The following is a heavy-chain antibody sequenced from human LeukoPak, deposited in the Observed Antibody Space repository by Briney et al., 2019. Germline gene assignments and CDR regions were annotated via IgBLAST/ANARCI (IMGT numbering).Heavy chain of an antibody. Sequence: SQTLSLTCAVSGGSISSGGYSWSWIRQPPGKGLEWIGSIYYSGSTYYNPSLKSRVTISVDTSKNQFSLKLSSVTAADTAVYYCARQTTVVTPDFDYWGQGTLVTVSS. D-gene: IGHD4-23*01. CDR3: ARQTTVVTPDFDY. CDR2: IYYSGST. J-gene: IGHJ4*02. CDR1: GGSISSGGYS. V-gene: IGHV4-30-2*03.